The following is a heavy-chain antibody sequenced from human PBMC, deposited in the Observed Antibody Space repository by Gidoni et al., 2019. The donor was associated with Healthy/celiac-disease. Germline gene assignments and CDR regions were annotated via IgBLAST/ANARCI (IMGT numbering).Heavy chain of an antibody. V-gene: IGHV3-30-3*01. Sequence: QVQLVESGGGVVQPGRSLRLSCAASGFTFSSYALHWVRQAPGKGLEWVAVISYDGSNKYYADSVKGRFTISRDNSKNTLYLQMNSLRAEDTAVYYCARDFKPNSGYDFWSGYFYGMDVWGQGTTVTVSS. J-gene: IGHJ6*02. CDR1: GFTFSSYA. CDR2: ISYDGSNK. D-gene: IGHD3-3*01. CDR3: ARDFKPNSGYDFWSGYFYGMDV.